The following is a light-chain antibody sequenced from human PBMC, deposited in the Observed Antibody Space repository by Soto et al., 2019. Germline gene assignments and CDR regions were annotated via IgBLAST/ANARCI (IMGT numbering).Light chain of an antibody. Sequence: DIQMTQSPSTLSASVGDRVTITCRASQSISSWLAWYQQKPGKAPKLLIYKASSLESGVPSRFSGSGSGTEFTLTISSLQPDDHATYYCQQYNSFPTFGQGTKVEIK. CDR1: QSISSW. CDR3: QQYNSFPT. CDR2: KAS. J-gene: IGKJ1*01. V-gene: IGKV1-5*03.